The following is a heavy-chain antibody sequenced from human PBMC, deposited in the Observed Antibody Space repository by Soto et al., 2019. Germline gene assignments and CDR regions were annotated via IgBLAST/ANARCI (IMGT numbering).Heavy chain of an antibody. Sequence: SETLSLTCTVSGGSISGYYWIWIRQPPGKGLEWIGYMYNTGSTVYNPSFKSRVTISVDTSKNQFSLKLNSVTAADTAVYYCARYLGGYWGTDSYPRNVGGKGTRFTVSS. J-gene: IGHJ6*04. D-gene: IGHD2-21*02. CDR2: MYNTGST. CDR3: ARYLGGYWGTDSYPRNV. V-gene: IGHV4-59*01. CDR1: GGSISGYY.